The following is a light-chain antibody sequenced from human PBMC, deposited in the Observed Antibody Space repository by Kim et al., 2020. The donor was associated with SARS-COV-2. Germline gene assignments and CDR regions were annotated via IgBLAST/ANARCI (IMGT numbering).Light chain of an antibody. CDR1: SNDVGAYNS. J-gene: IGLJ1*01. CDR3: SSHTTSSTYV. V-gene: IGLV2-14*03. CDR2: DVT. Sequence: GQSIPRSCAGASNDVGAYNSVSWQQQHPGTAPKLIFEDVTGRASGVSSRFSGSQSGNTASLTISGLRAEDETDYYCSSHTTSSTYVFGSGTRVTVL.